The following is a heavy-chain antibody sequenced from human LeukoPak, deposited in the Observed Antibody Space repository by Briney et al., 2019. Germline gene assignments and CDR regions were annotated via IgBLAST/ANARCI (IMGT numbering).Heavy chain of an antibody. V-gene: IGHV4-39*01. CDR2: IYYSGST. CDR3: ARAVYGDYAWFDP. J-gene: IGHJ5*02. D-gene: IGHD4-17*01. Sequence: PSETLSLTCTVSGGSISSSSYYWGWIRQPPGKGLEWIGSIYYSGSTYYNPSLKSRVTISVDTSKNQFSLKLSSVTAADTAVYYCARAVYGDYAWFDPWGQGTLVTVSS. CDR1: GGSISSSSYY.